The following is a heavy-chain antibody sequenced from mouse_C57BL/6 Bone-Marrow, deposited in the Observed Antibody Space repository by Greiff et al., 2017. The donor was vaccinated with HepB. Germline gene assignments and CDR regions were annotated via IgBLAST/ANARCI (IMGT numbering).Heavy chain of an antibody. V-gene: IGHV5-4*01. CDR1: GFTFSSYA. CDR2: ISDGGSYT. D-gene: IGHD2-13*01. J-gene: IGHJ4*01. Sequence: EVKLMESGGGLVKPGGSLKLSCAASGFTFSSYAMSWVRQTPEKRLEWVATISDGGSYTYYPDNVKGRFTIARDNAKNNLYLQMSHLKSEDTAMYYCARERRLEGAMDYWGQGTSVTVSS. CDR3: ARERRLEGAMDY.